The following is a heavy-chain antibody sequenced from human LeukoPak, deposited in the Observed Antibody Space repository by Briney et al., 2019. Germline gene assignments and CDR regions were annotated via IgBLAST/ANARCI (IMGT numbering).Heavy chain of an antibody. D-gene: IGHD2-2*01. CDR3: AETFRGEYQMLICY. J-gene: IGHJ4*02. Sequence: GGFLSLSCAASGFTFSGYGMHWVRQAPGKGLEWVAFIRYDGSNKYYPDSVKGRFTISRDNSKNTLYLQMNSLRPETTAVYYCAETFRGEYQMLICYWGQGTLVTVSS. CDR1: GFTFSGYG. V-gene: IGHV3-30*02. CDR2: IRYDGSNK.